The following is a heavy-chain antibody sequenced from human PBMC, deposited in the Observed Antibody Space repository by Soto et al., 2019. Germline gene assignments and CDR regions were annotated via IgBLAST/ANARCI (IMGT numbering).Heavy chain of an antibody. CDR1: GGTFSIYA. CDR3: ARASNYYDSSGKGAVDAFDI. CDR2: IIPIFGTA. J-gene: IGHJ3*02. D-gene: IGHD3-22*01. V-gene: IGHV1-69*13. Sequence: SVKVSCKASGGTFSIYAISWVRQAPGQGLEWMGGIIPIFGTANYAQKFQGRVTITADESTSTAYMELSSLRSEDTAVYYCARASNYYDSSGKGAVDAFDIWGQGTMVTVSS.